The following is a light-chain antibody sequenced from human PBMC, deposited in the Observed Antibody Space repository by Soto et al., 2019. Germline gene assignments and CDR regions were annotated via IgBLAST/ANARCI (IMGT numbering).Light chain of an antibody. CDR1: SDINVGSQK. V-gene: IGLV5-37*01. J-gene: IGLJ2*01. CDR2: YSSESDK. Sequence: QPVLTQPPSSSASPGESARLTCTLPSDINVGSQKTYWFQQKPGSPPRYLLSYSSESDKGQGSGVPSRFSGSKDASANTGILLISGLQSEDEADYYCSSYAGSNNLHVLFGGGTKLTVL. CDR3: SSYAGSNNLHVL.